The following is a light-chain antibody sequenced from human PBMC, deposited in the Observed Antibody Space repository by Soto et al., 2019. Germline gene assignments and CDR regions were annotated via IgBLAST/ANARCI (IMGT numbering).Light chain of an antibody. CDR2: SNN. J-gene: IGLJ2*01. V-gene: IGLV1-44*01. Sequence: QSVLTQSPSASGTPGQRVSISCSGSTSNIGTNTVSWYQHVPGTAPKLLIYSNNGRPSGVPDRFSGSKSGTSASLAISGLQSNDDADYYCAAWDDSLNGVVFGGGTKLTVL. CDR3: AAWDDSLNGVV. CDR1: TSNIGTNT.